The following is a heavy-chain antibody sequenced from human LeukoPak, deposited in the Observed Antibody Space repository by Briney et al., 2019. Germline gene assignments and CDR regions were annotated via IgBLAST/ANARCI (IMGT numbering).Heavy chain of an antibody. CDR1: GGSFSGYY. CDR3: ARGGRRIDY. V-gene: IGHV4-34*01. Sequence: SETLSLTCAVYGGSFSGYYWSWIRQPPGKGLEWIGEINHSGSTNYNPSLKSRVTISVDTSKNQFSLKLSSVTAADTAVYYCARGGRRIDYWGLGTLVTVSS. J-gene: IGHJ4*02. CDR2: INHSGST.